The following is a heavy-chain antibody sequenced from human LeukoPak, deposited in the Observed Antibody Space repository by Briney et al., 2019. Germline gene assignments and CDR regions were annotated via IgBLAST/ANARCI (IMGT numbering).Heavy chain of an antibody. CDR1: GFAFSTYG. V-gene: IGHV3-33*01. CDR3: ARVIDGYNFIDY. CDR2: IWHDGSNQ. Sequence: PGGSLRLSCAASGFAFSTYGMYWVRQAPGKGLEWVTVIWHDGSNQYYADSVEGRFTVSRDNSKNTLYLQMDSLRAEDTAVYYCARVIDGYNFIDYWGQGTLVTVSS. J-gene: IGHJ4*02. D-gene: IGHD5-24*01.